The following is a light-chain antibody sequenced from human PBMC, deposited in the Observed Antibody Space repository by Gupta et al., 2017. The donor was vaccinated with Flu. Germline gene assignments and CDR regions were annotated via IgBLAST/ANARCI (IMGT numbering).Light chain of an antibody. J-gene: IGLJ1*01. CDR3: SSFTSSATLPFV. CDR2: EVS. V-gene: IGLV2-14*01. CDR1: SSDVGGYDY. Sequence: QSALTQPASVSGSPGQSLTISCTGTSSDVGGYDYVSWYQQHPAKAPKLMVYEVSKRPSGVSTRFAGSKSGNTASPTISGLHAEDEADYYCSSFTSSATLPFVFGTGTKVTVL.